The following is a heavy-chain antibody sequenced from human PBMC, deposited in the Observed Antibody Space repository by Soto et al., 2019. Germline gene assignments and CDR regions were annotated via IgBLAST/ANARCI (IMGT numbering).Heavy chain of an antibody. V-gene: IGHV3-48*02. CDR2: ISSSSSTT. D-gene: IGHD3-22*01. J-gene: IGHJ4*02. Sequence: PGGSLRLSCAASGFTFSSYSMNWVRQAPGKGLEWVSYISSSSSTTYYADSVKGRFTISRDNAKNSLYLQMNSLRDEDTAVYYCARGLYYYDSRGYWGYWGQGTLVTVSS. CDR1: GFTFSSYS. CDR3: ARGLYYYDSRGYWGY.